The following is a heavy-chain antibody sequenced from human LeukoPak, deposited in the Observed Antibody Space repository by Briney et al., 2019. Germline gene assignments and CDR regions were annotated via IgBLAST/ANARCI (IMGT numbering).Heavy chain of an antibody. CDR3: ARRAAGRPGADYFQH. CDR2: ISASSSSI. Sequence: PGCSLRLSCAASGFTFSGYSMNWVRQAVGKGLEWVSYISASSSSIYYADSVKGRFTSSRDNAKNSLYLQMNSLRDEDTAVYYCARRAAGRPGADYFQHWGQGILVTVSS. J-gene: IGHJ1*01. CDR1: GFTFSGYS. D-gene: IGHD3-10*01. V-gene: IGHV3-48*02.